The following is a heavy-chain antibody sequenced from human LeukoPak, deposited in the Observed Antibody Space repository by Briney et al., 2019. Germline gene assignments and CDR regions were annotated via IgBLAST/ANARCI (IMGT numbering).Heavy chain of an antibody. Sequence: GGSPRLSCAASGFTFSSYSMNWVRQAPGKGLEWVSSISSSSSYIYYADSVKGRFTISRDNAKNSLYLQMNSLRAEDTAVYYCARDTYDILTGYYPYYFDYWGRGTLVTVSS. CDR3: ARDTYDILTGYYPYYFDY. D-gene: IGHD3-9*01. CDR2: ISSSSSYI. CDR1: GFTFSSYS. V-gene: IGHV3-21*01. J-gene: IGHJ4*02.